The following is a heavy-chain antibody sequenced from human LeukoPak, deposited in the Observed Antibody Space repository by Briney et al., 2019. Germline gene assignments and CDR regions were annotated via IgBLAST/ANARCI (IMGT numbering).Heavy chain of an antibody. Sequence: GGSLRLSCAASGFTFSTYAMSWVRQAPGKGLEWVSAISDGGGDTYYADSVKGRFTISRDNSKNTLYLQMNSLRAEDTAVYYCAKGSAAGRPYYFDYWGQGTLVTVSS. V-gene: IGHV3-23*01. CDR1: GFTFSTYA. D-gene: IGHD6-6*01. CDR2: ISDGGGDT. J-gene: IGHJ4*02. CDR3: AKGSAAGRPYYFDY.